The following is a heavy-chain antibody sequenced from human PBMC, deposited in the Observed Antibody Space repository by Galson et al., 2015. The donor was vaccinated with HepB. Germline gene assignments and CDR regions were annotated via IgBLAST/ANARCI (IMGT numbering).Heavy chain of an antibody. V-gene: IGHV3-11*06. CDR2: ISDTNTYT. Sequence: SLRLSCAASGFTFSDYYMSWIRQAPGKGLEWVSYISDTNTYTKYADSVKGRFTISRDNAKSSLYLQMSSLRVEDTAIYYCARPYGSGTGSPSGWFDPWGQGTRVIVSS. CDR3: ARPYGSGTGSPSGWFDP. D-gene: IGHD3-10*01. J-gene: IGHJ5*02. CDR1: GFTFSDYY.